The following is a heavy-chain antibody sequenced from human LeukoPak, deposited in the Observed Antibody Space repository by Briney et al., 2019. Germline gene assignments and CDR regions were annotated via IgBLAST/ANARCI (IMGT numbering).Heavy chain of an antibody. J-gene: IGHJ4*02. CDR2: IRYDGSNK. Sequence: PGGSLRLSCAASGFTFSNYGMQWVRQAPGKGLEWVAFIRYDGSNKYYADSVKGRFTISRDNSKNTLYLQMNSLRAEDTAVYYCAKMVDTAMVLGDYWGQGTLVTVSS. CDR3: AKMVDTAMVLGDY. V-gene: IGHV3-30*02. CDR1: GFTFSNYG. D-gene: IGHD5-18*01.